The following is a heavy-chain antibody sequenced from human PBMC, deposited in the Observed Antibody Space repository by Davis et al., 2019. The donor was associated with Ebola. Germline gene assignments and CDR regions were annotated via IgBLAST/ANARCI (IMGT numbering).Heavy chain of an antibody. Sequence: PSETLSLTCAVYGGSFSGYYWSWIRQPPGKGLEWIGEINHSGSTNYNPSLKSRVTISVDTSKNQFSLKLSSVTAADTAVYYCARAGVAARPLTFDPWGQGTLVTVSS. V-gene: IGHV4-34*01. J-gene: IGHJ5*02. CDR3: ARAGVAARPLTFDP. CDR1: GGSFSGYY. CDR2: INHSGST. D-gene: IGHD6-6*01.